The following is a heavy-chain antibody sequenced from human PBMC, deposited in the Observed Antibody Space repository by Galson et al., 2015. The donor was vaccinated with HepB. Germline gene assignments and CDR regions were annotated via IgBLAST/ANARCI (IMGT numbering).Heavy chain of an antibody. J-gene: IGHJ4*02. D-gene: IGHD3-3*01. V-gene: IGHV4-39*01. CDR2: IYYSGST. CDR3: ARTRALEYYDFWSGYSRDY. Sequence: ETLSLTCTVSGGSISSSSYYWGWIRQPPGKGLEWIGSIYYSGSTYYNPSLKSRVTISVDTSKNQFSLKLSSVTAADTAVYYCARTRALEYYDFWSGYSRDYWGQGTLVTVSS. CDR1: GGSISSSSYY.